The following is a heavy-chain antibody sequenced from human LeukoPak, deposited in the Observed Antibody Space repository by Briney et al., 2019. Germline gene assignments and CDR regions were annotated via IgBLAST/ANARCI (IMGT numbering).Heavy chain of an antibody. J-gene: IGHJ5*02. D-gene: IGHD6-13*01. Sequence: SQTLSLTCAVSGDSVSSNSAAWNWLRQSPSRGLEWLGRTYYRSKWYNDYAVSVKSRITINPDTSKNQFSLQLNSVTPEDTAVYYCARSDSSISLNWFDPWGQGTLVTVSS. V-gene: IGHV6-1*01. CDR1: GDSVSSNSAA. CDR3: ARSDSSISLNWFDP. CDR2: TYYRSKWYN.